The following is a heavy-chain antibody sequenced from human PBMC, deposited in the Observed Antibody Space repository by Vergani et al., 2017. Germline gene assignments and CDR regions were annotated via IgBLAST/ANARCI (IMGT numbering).Heavy chain of an antibody. CDR3: GRGTDNNN. D-gene: IGHD1/OR15-1a*01. CDR2: VTNTGDST. V-gene: IGHV3-23*04. Sequence: EVQLVESGGAVVQPGGSLRLSCVASGFTFSSHAISWVRQGHGQGLEWVSSVTNTGDSTHYAESVKGRFTISRYNSKNTLYLQMNSLRVEDTAVYYCGRGTDNNNWGQGTLVTVSS. J-gene: IGHJ4*02. CDR1: GFTFSSHA.